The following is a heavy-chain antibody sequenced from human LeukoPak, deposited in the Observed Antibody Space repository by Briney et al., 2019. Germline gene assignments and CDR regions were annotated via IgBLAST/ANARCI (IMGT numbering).Heavy chain of an antibody. CDR1: GFGFSYAW. CDR3: TTAPSGYAYMNGWHLDY. V-gene: IGHV3-15*01. J-gene: IGHJ4*02. CDR2: IKRKSDGETT. D-gene: IGHD5-18*01. Sequence: GGSLRLSCAASGFGFSYAWMSWVRQAPGKGPELIGRIKRKSDGETTDYAAPVKGRFTISRDDSKNTLFLQMNSLKTEDTAFYYCTTAPSGYAYMNGWHLDYWGQGALVTVSS.